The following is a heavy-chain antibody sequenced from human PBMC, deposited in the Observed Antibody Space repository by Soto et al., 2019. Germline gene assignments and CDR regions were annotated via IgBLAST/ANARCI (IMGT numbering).Heavy chain of an antibody. Sequence: GGSLRLSCVASGFTFSNFAMAWVRQAPGEGLEWVSAISGSGDDTFYADSMKGRFTISRDNSKDTLYLQINSLRAEDTAVYYCARGGYGDYRASDWGQGTLVTVSS. CDR1: GFTFSNFA. V-gene: IGHV3-23*01. D-gene: IGHD4-17*01. CDR2: ISGSGDDT. J-gene: IGHJ4*02. CDR3: ARGGYGDYRASD.